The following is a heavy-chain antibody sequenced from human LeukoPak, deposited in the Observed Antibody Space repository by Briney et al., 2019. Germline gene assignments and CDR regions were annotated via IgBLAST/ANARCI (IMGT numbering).Heavy chain of an antibody. CDR1: GFTFSDYY. CDR3: AREGGGYIVVVPAAPFDY. V-gene: IGHV3-11*04. Sequence: GGSLRLSCAASGFTFSDYYMTWIRQAPGKGLEWVSYISSSSSTIYYADSVKGRFTISRDNAKNSLYLQMNSLRDEDTAVYYCAREGGGYIVVVPAAPFDYWGQGTLVTVSS. J-gene: IGHJ4*02. CDR2: ISSSSSTI. D-gene: IGHD2-2*01.